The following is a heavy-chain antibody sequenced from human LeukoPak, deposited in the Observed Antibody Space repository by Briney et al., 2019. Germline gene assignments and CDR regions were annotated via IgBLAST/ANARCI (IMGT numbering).Heavy chain of an antibody. CDR1: GHTFTGYY. CDR2: INPNSGGT. CDR3: AREGRGVILPSFDY. V-gene: IGHV1-2*02. D-gene: IGHD3-10*01. Sequence: ASVKVSCKASGHTFTGYYMHWVRQAPGQGLEGMGWINPNSGGTNYAQKFQGKGTMTRDTSISTAYMELSRLRSDNTAVYYCAREGRGVILPSFDYWGQGTLVTVSS. J-gene: IGHJ4*02.